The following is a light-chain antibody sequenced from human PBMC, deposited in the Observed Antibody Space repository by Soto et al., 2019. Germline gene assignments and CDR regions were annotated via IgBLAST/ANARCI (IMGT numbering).Light chain of an antibody. CDR3: GAWDSSLSAGV. V-gene: IGLV1-51*01. Sequence: QSVLTQPPSVSAAPGQKVTISCSGSSSNIGNNYVSWYQQFPGTAPKLLIYDNNKRPSGIPDRFSGSKSGTSATLGITGRQTGDEADYYCGAWDSSLSAGVFGGGTKRTVL. J-gene: IGLJ2*01. CDR2: DNN. CDR1: SSNIGNNY.